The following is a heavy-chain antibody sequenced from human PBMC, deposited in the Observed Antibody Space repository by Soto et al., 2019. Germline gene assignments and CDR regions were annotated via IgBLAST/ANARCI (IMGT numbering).Heavy chain of an antibody. CDR2: ISGSGGST. CDR1: GFTFSSYA. CDR3: ASRSSGWYFDY. V-gene: IGHV3-23*01. D-gene: IGHD6-19*01. Sequence: EVQLLESGGGLVQPGGSLRLSCAASGFTFSSYAMSWVRQAPGKGLEWVSVISGSGGSTYYADSVKGRFTISRDNSKNTLYLQMNSLGAEDTAVYYCASRSSGWYFDYWGQGTLVTVSS. J-gene: IGHJ4*02.